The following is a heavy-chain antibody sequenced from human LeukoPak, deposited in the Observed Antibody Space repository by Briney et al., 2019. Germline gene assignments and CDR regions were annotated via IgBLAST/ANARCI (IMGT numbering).Heavy chain of an antibody. CDR3: ARDERRYQLHVSYFDY. J-gene: IGHJ4*02. Sequence: GASVKVSCKASGYTLTSYGITSVRQAPGQGLEWMGWISAYNGNTNYAQKFQGRVTTTTDTSTSTAYMELRSLRSDVTAVYYCARDERRYQLHVSYFDYWGQGTLVTVSS. V-gene: IGHV1-18*01. D-gene: IGHD2-2*01. CDR1: GYTLTSYG. CDR2: ISAYNGNT.